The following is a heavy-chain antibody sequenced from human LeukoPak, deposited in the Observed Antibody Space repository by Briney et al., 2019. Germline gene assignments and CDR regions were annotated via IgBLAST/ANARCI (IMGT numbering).Heavy chain of an antibody. J-gene: IGHJ4*02. CDR1: GFTFSSYS. D-gene: IGHD3-9*01. CDR2: ISSSSSYI. V-gene: IGHV3-21*01. CDR3: AVNTYYDILTGYTDVDY. Sequence: PGGSLRLSCAASGFTFSSYSMNWVRQAPGKGLEWVSSISSSSSYIYYADSVKGRFTISRDNAKNSLYLQMNSLRAEDTAVYYCAVNTYYDILTGYTDVDYWGQGTLVTVSS.